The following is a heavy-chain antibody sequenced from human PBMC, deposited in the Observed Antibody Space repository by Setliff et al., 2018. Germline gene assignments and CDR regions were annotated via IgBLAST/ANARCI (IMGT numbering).Heavy chain of an antibody. Sequence: SETLSLTCTVSGGSISSGNYYWSWIRQPAGKGLEWIGCVYNTDSTNFNPSLKSRVTISLDTSKNRISLKLRSVTAADTAVYYCAADGHLDLMTGQDTMDVWGQGTTVTVSS. D-gene: IGHD3-9*01. V-gene: IGHV4-61*02. CDR3: AADGHLDLMTGQDTMDV. CDR1: GGSISSGNYY. J-gene: IGHJ6*02. CDR2: VYNTDST.